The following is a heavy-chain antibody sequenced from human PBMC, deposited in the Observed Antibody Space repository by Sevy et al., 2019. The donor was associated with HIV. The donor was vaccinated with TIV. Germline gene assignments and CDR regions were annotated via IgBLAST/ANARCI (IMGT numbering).Heavy chain of an antibody. Sequence: ASVKVSCKASGYTFTSYDINWVRQATGQGLEWMGWMSPKSGKTGYAQRFQGRGTMTRNTSISRAYMEVSSLRSEDTAVYYCARLSGGYWGQGTLVTVSS. V-gene: IGHV1-8*01. CDR3: ARLSGGY. CDR2: MSPKSGKT. CDR1: GYTFTSYD. D-gene: IGHD3-10*01. J-gene: IGHJ4*02.